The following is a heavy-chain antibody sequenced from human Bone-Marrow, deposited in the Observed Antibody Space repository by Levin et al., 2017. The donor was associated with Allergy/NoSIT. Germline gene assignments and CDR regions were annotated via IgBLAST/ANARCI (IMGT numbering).Heavy chain of an antibody. CDR2: FIPMFQTP. D-gene: IGHD1-20*01. J-gene: IGHJ6*02. V-gene: IGHV1-69*06. CDR3: ARDEWGRKHNSYYFYAMDV. CDR1: GGTFTSFG. Sequence: PGGSLRLSCKTSGGTFTSFGVSWVRQAPGQGLEWLGGFIPMFQTPTYAQKFQGRVTISADKSTNTTTVYLDMNRLRSDDTAVYYCARDEWGRKHNSYYFYAMDVWGQGTTVIVSS.